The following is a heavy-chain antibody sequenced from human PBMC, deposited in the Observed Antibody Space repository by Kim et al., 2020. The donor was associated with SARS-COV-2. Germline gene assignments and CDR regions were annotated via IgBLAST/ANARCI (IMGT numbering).Heavy chain of an antibody. V-gene: IGHV3-30*18. D-gene: IGHD3-22*01. Sequence: GGSLRLSCAASGFTFSSYGMHWVRQAPGKGLEWVAVISYDGSNKYYADSVKGRFTISRDNSKNTLYLQMNSLRAEDTAVYYCAKDYWYDSSGPDYWGQGT. J-gene: IGHJ4*02. CDR2: ISYDGSNK. CDR3: AKDYWYDSSGPDY. CDR1: GFTFSSYG.